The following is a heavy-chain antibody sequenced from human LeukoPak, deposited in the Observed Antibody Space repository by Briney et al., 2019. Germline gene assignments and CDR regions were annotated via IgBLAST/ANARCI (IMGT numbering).Heavy chain of an antibody. CDR2: NNPDNGGT. CDR1: GYTLTGYY. V-gene: IGHV1-2*02. D-gene: IGHD6-6*01. Sequence: GASVKVSCKASGYTLTGYYMHWVRQAPGQGLEWMGWNNPDNGGTKYAQRFQGRVTMTWDTSISTAYMELNRLTSDDTAVYYCARDPPSSIAGRPIFDYWGQGTLVTVSS. CDR3: ARDPPSSIAGRPIFDY. J-gene: IGHJ4*02.